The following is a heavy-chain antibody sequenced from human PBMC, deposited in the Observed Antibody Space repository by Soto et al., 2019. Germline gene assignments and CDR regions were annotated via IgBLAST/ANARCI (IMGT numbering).Heavy chain of an antibody. D-gene: IGHD6-13*01. J-gene: IGHJ6*02. Sequence: QVQLQESGPGLVKPSQTLSLTCTVSGGSISSGDYYWSWIRQPPGKGLEWIGYIYYSGSTYYNPSLKSRVTISVATSKNQFSLKLSSVTAADTAVYYWAGVPIRYSSIAYYYYGMDVWGQGTTVTVSS. CDR1: GGSISSGDYY. CDR2: IYYSGST. V-gene: IGHV4-30-4*01. CDR3: AGVPIRYSSIAYYYYGMDV.